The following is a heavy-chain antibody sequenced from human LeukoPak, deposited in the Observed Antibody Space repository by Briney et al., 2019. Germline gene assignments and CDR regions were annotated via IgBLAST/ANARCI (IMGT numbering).Heavy chain of an antibody. J-gene: IGHJ5*02. Sequence: SETLSLTCTVSGGSISSYYWSWIRQPPGKGLEWIGEINHSGSTNYNPSLKGRVTISVDTSKNQFSLKLSSVTAADTAVYYCARGRGFDPWGQGTLVTVSS. CDR1: GGSISSYY. CDR3: ARGRGFDP. CDR2: INHSGST. V-gene: IGHV4-34*01.